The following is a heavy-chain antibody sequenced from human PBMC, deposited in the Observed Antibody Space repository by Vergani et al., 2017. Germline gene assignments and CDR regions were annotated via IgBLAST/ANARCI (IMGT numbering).Heavy chain of an antibody. J-gene: IGHJ4*02. V-gene: IGHV3-23*04. D-gene: IGHD1-1*01. CDR1: GFTFSSYA. CDR2: ISGSGGST. CDR3: AKVVAGTTSFDY. Sequence: VQLVESGGGVVQPGRSLRLSCAASGFTFSSYAMSWVRQAPGKGLEWVSAISGSGGSTYYADSVKGRFTISRDNSKNTLYLQMNSLRAEDTAVYYCAKVVAGTTSFDYWGQGTLVTVSS.